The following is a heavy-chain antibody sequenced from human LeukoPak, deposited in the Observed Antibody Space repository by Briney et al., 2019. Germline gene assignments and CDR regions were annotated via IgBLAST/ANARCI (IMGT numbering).Heavy chain of an antibody. CDR2: INPNSGGT. V-gene: IGHV1-2*04. CDR3: AKSPGDSSSWSSFDY. CDR1: GYTFTGYY. Sequence: ASVKVSCKASGYTFTGYYMHWVRQAPGQGLEWMGWINPNSGGTNYAQKFQGWVTMTRDTSISTVYMEPSRLRSDDTAVYYCAKSPGDSSSWSSFDYWGQGTLVTVSS. D-gene: IGHD6-13*01. J-gene: IGHJ4*02.